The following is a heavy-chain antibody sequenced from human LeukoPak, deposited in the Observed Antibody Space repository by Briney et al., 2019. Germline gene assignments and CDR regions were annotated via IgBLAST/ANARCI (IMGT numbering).Heavy chain of an antibody. CDR3: ARGPGVQLWLVTYFDL. J-gene: IGHJ2*01. D-gene: IGHD5-18*01. Sequence: KASETLSLTCAVYGGSFSGYYWSWIRQPPGKGLEWIGEINHSGSTNYNPSLKSRVTISVDTSKNQFSLKLSSVTAADTAVYCCARGPGVQLWLVTYFDLWGRGTLVTVSS. V-gene: IGHV4-34*01. CDR1: GGSFSGYY. CDR2: INHSGST.